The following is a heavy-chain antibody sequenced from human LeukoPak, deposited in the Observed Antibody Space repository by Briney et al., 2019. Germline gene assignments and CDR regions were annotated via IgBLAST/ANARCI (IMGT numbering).Heavy chain of an antibody. CDR2: INHSGST. V-gene: IGHV4-34*01. D-gene: IGHD1-26*01. Sequence: ETLSLTCAVYGGSFSGYYWSWIRQPPGKGLEWIGEINHSGSTNYNPSLKSRVTISVDTSKNQFSLKLSSVTAADTAVYYCARGLGVVGALNYWGQGPLVTVSS. CDR1: GGSFSGYY. J-gene: IGHJ4*02. CDR3: ARGLGVVGALNY.